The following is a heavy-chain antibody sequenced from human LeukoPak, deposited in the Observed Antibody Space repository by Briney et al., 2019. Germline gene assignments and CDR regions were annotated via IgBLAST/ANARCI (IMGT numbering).Heavy chain of an antibody. Sequence: PSETLSLTCTVSGGSISSYYWSWIRQPPGKGLEWIGEIYHSGSTNYNPSLKSRVTISVDKSKNQFSLKLSSVTAADTAVYYCARSGREAYFDYWGQGTLVTVSS. J-gene: IGHJ4*02. CDR3: ARSGREAYFDY. V-gene: IGHV4-59*12. CDR1: GGSISSYY. CDR2: IYHSGST. D-gene: IGHD1-26*01.